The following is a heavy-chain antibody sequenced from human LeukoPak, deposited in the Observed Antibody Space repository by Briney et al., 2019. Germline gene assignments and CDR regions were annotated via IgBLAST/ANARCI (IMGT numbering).Heavy chain of an antibody. J-gene: IGHJ5*02. CDR2: INPNSGGT. V-gene: IGHV1-2*02. CDR1: GYTFTGYY. Sequence: ASVNVSCKASGYTFTGYYMHWVRQAPGQGLEWMGWINPNSGGTNHAQKFQGRGTITRDTAISTAYMELSRLRSDDTAVYYCARYRGYSYGFDHWGQGTLVTVSS. CDR3: ARYRGYSYGFDH. D-gene: IGHD5-18*01.